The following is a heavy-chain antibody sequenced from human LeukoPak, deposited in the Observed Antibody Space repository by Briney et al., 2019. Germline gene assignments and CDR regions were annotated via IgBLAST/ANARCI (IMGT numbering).Heavy chain of an antibody. CDR3: AKHAYSNYGWFDP. CDR2: IIGSGSST. D-gene: IGHD4-11*01. J-gene: IGHJ5*02. V-gene: IGHV3-23*01. CDR1: GITFSSYA. Sequence: PGGSLRLSCAASGITFSSYAMSWVRQAPGKGLEWVSAIIGSGSSTYYADSVKGRFTISRDNSKNTLYLQMNSLRAEDRALYYCAKHAYSNYGWFDPWGQGTLVTVSS.